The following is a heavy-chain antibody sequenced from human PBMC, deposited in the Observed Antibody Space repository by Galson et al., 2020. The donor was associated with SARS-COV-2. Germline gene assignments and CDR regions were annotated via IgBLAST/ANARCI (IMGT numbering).Heavy chain of an antibody. V-gene: IGHV4-34*01. D-gene: IGHD3-3*01. CDR2: INHSGST. CDR3: ARGGRFLEWLLIIPQPYGMDV. CDR1: GGSFSGYY. Sequence: SETLSLTCAVYGGSFSGYYWSWIRQPPGKGLEWIGEINHSGSTNYNPSLKSRVTISVDTSKNQFSLKLSSVTAADTAVYYCARGGRFLEWLLIIPQPYGMDVWGQGTTVTVSS. J-gene: IGHJ6*02.